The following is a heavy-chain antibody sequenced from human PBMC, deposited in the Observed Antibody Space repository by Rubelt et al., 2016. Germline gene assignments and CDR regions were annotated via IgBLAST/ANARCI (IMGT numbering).Heavy chain of an antibody. CDR1: GGSISSSSYY. J-gene: IGHJ4*02. V-gene: IGHV4-39*01. CDR3: VLRLGELSHFDY. Sequence: ETLSLTCTVSGGSISSSSYYWGWIRQPPGKGLEWIGSIYYSGSTYYNPSLKSRVTISVDTSKNQFSLKLSSVTAADTAVYYCVLRLGELSHFDYWGQGTLVTVSS. D-gene: IGHD3-16*02. CDR2: IYYSGST.